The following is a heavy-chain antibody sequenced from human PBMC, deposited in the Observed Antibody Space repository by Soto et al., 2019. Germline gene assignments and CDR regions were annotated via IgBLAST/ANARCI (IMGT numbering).Heavy chain of an antibody. CDR2: ISSSGSYV. CDR1: GLPLIPHA. J-gene: IGHJ4*02. Sequence: EVQLVESGGGRVEPGGPLRLSCVPSGLPLIPHAMVGFRQPQGKGLEWVSSISSSGSYVYYEDSVEGRFTISRDDARNSVYLQMNSLRVEDTAVYFCARDGNYHEFWGQGTLVTVSS. D-gene: IGHD1-1*01. V-gene: IGHV3-21*01. CDR3: ARDGNYHEF.